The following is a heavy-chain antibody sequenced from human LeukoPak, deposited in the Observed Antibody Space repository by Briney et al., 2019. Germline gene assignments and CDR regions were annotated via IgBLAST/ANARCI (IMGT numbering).Heavy chain of an antibody. D-gene: IGHD3-10*01. J-gene: IGHJ4*02. CDR3: ARDRKSGESSEIDF. Sequence: ETGGSLRLSCAASGFTFSNYWVHWVRQAPGKGLVWVSRINRDGSTTNYADSVKGRFTVSRDNAKNTLNLQMNSLRAEDTAAYYCARDRKSGESSEIDFWGQGTLVTVSS. CDR2: INRDGSTT. V-gene: IGHV3-74*01. CDR1: GFTFSNYW.